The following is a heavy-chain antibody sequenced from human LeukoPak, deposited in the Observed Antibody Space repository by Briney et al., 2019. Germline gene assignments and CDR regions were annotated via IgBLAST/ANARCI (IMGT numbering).Heavy chain of an antibody. V-gene: IGHV3-43*02. Sequence: GGSLRLSCAASGFIFDDYAMHWVRQAPGKGLEWVSLVSGDGGRTYYTDSVKGRFTISRDNSKHSLYLQMNSLRTEDTALYYCTKNGGYSDAFDIWGQGTMVTVSS. J-gene: IGHJ3*02. CDR2: VSGDGGRT. CDR3: TKNGGYSDAFDI. CDR1: GFIFDDYA. D-gene: IGHD3-10*01.